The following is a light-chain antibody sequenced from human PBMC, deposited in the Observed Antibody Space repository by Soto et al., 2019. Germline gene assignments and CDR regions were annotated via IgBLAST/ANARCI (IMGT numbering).Light chain of an antibody. CDR3: QQRSNWPPAWT. V-gene: IGKV3-11*01. CDR2: DAS. Sequence: EIVLTQSPATLSLSPGERATLSCRASQSVSSYLAWYQQKPGQAPRLLIYDASNRATGIPARFSGSGPGTDFPLTISSLEPEDFAVYYCQQRSNWPPAWTFGQGTKVEIK. J-gene: IGKJ1*01. CDR1: QSVSSY.